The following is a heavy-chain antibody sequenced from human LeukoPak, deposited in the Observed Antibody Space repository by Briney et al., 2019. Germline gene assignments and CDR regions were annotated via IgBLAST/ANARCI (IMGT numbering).Heavy chain of an antibody. CDR3: AKYGPQDSGSSHFDY. J-gene: IGHJ4*02. D-gene: IGHD1-26*01. Sequence: GGSLRLSCAASGFAFMSYSMHWVRQAPGKGLEWVSPIRDSGSSTHYADSVKGRFTTSRDNSKNTLFLQMNSLRAEDTAIYYCAKYGPQDSGSSHFDYWGQGALVTVSS. V-gene: IGHV3-23*01. CDR1: GFAFMSYS. CDR2: IRDSGSST.